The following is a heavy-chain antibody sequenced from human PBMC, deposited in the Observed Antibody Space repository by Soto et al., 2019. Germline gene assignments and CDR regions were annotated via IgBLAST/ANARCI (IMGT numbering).Heavy chain of an antibody. D-gene: IGHD3-10*01. CDR2: ISYDGSNK. J-gene: IGHJ4*02. CDR3: AKDHADMVRGGIIAPRGY. CDR1: GFTFSSYG. V-gene: IGHV3-30*18. Sequence: QVQLVESGGGVVQPGRSLRLSCAASGFTFSSYGMHWVRQAPGKGLEWVAVISYDGSNKYYADSVKGRFTISRDNSKNTLYLQMNSLRAEDTAVYYCAKDHADMVRGGIIAPRGYWGQGTLVTVSS.